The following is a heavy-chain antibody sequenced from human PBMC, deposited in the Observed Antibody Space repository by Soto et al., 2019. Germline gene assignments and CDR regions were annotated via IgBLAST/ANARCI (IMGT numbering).Heavy chain of an antibody. Sequence: ASVKVSCKASGYTFTSYAMHWVRQAPGQRLEWMGWINAGNGNTKYSQKFQGRVTITRDTSASTAYMELSSLRSEVTAVYYCARNGDYNTAMVGGLLDYYYYMDVWGKGTTVTVSS. V-gene: IGHV1-3*01. CDR1: GYTFTSYA. D-gene: IGHD5-18*01. CDR2: INAGNGNT. CDR3: ARNGDYNTAMVGGLLDYYYYMDV. J-gene: IGHJ6*03.